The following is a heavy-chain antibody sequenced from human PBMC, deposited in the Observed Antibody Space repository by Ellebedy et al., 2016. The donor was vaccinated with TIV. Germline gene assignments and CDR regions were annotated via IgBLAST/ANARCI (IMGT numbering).Heavy chain of an antibody. D-gene: IGHD3-10*01. CDR3: ARSPPLLWFGELLSPFDY. V-gene: IGHV1-8*01. Sequence: ASVKVSCKASGYTFTSYDINWVRQATGQGLEWMGWMNPNSGNTGYAQKFQGRVTMTRNTSISTAYMELRSLRSDDTAVYYCARSPPLLWFGELLSPFDYWGQGTLVTVSS. J-gene: IGHJ4*02. CDR1: GYTFTSYD. CDR2: MNPNSGNT.